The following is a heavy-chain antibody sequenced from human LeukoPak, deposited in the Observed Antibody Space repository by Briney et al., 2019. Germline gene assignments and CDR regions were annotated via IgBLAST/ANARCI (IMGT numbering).Heavy chain of an antibody. CDR2: IWFDGSNK. CDR3: ARDVSSGSLHFDH. Sequence: SLRLSCAASGFTFSNFGMHWVRPAPGKGLEWVAVIWFDGSNKYYADSAKGRFTISRDNSKNTLYLQMDSLRAEDTALYYCARDVSSGSLHFDHWGQGTLVTVSS. J-gene: IGHJ4*02. D-gene: IGHD3-10*01. V-gene: IGHV3-33*01. CDR1: GFTFSNFG.